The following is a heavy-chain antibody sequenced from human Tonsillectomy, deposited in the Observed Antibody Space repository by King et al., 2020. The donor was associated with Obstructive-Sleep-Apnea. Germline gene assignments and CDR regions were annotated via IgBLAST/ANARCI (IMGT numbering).Heavy chain of an antibody. CDR2: IYHTGST. CDR1: GGSISSSNW. V-gene: IGHV4-4*02. J-gene: IGHJ6*02. D-gene: IGHD2/OR15-2a*01. Sequence: QLQESGPGLVKPSGTLSLTCAVSGGSISSSNWWSWVRQPPGKGLEWIGEIYHTGSTKYNPSLKSRVTISEDKSKNQFSLKLSSVTAADAAMYYCARLGVIPFYGMDVWGQGTTVTVSS. CDR3: ARLGVIPFYGMDV.